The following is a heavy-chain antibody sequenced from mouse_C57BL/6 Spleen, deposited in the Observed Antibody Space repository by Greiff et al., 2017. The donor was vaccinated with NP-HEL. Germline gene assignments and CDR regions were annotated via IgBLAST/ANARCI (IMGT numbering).Heavy chain of an antibody. J-gene: IGHJ2*01. V-gene: IGHV3-6*01. CDR1: GYSITSGYY. D-gene: IGHD2-12*01. Sequence: ESGPGLVKPSQSLSLTCSVTGYSITSGYYWNWIRQFPGNKLEWMGYISYDGSNNYNPSLKNRISITRDTSKNQFFLKLNSVTTEDTATYYCARENSFYYFDYWGQGTTLTVSS. CDR2: ISYDGSN. CDR3: ARENSFYYFDY.